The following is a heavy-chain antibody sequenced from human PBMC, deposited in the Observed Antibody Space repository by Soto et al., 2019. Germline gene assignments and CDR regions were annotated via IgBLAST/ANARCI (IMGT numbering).Heavy chain of an antibody. Sequence: PGGSLRLSCAASGLTFSSYSMNWVRQAPGKGLEWVSSISSSSSYIYYADSVKGRFTISRDNAKNSLYLQMNSLRAEDTAVYYCARENYDFWSGYSGGMDVWGQGTTVTVSS. CDR1: GLTFSSYS. V-gene: IGHV3-21*01. J-gene: IGHJ6*02. CDR2: ISSSSSYI. CDR3: ARENYDFWSGYSGGMDV. D-gene: IGHD3-3*01.